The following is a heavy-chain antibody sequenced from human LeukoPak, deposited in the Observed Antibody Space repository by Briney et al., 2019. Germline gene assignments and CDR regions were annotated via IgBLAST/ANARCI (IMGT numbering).Heavy chain of an antibody. Sequence: ASVKVSCKASGYTFTGYYMHWVRQAPGQGLEWMGWINPNSGGTNYAQKFQGWVTVTRDTSISTAYMELSRLRSDDTAVYYCARSSTMVRGVITSPLGYWGQGTLVTVSS. D-gene: IGHD3-10*01. V-gene: IGHV1-2*04. CDR3: ARSSTMVRGVITSPLGY. J-gene: IGHJ4*02. CDR1: GYTFTGYY. CDR2: INPNSGGT.